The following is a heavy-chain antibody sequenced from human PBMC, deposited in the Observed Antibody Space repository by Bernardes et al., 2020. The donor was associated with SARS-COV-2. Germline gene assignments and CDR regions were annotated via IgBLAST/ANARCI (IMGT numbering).Heavy chain of an antibody. V-gene: IGHV3-15*01. CDR2: IKRATDGLTT. J-gene: IGHJ4*02. D-gene: IGHD1-20*01. CDR1: NSW. Sequence: NSWVAGAFKTTEKVLDWVVRIKRATDGLTTEYAASVKGRFTISRDDSKNTVYLQINSLKTEDSAVYYCATRITATCDYWGQGTLVSVSS. CDR3: ATRITATCDY.